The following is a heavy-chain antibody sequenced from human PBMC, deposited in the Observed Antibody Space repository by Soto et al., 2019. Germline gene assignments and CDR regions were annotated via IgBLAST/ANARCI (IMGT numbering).Heavy chain of an antibody. CDR1: GYTFTSYY. Sequence: ASVKVSCKASGYTFTSYYMHWVRQAPGQGLEWMGIINPSGGSTSYAQKFQGRVTMTRDTSTSTVYMELSSLRSEDTAVYYCAEERRGIAAAGHDAFDIWGQGTMVTVSS. J-gene: IGHJ3*02. D-gene: IGHD6-13*01. V-gene: IGHV1-46*01. CDR2: INPSGGST. CDR3: AEERRGIAAAGHDAFDI.